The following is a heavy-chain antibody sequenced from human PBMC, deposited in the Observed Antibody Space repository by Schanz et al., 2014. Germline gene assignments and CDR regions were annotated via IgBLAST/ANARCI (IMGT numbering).Heavy chain of an antibody. Sequence: QLQLQESGPGLVKPSETLSLTCTVSGGSISLDIYHWGWIRQPPGKGLEWIGSSHYGGKTYFNPPLKSRVTMFVDTSRNHFPLGRGFVTAVDTSVYYCARWKKDHYPLGSYRGNYYGVDVWGQGTTVTVSS. J-gene: IGHJ6*02. V-gene: IGHV4-39*01. CDR3: ARWKKDHYPLGSYRGNYYGVDV. D-gene: IGHD3-16*02. CDR2: SHYGGKT. CDR1: GGSISLDIYH.